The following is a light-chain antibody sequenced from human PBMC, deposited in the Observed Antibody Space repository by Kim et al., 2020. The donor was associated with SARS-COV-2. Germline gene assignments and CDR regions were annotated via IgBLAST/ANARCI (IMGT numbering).Light chain of an antibody. Sequence: GQSITISCTGTNSDVGAYNFVSWYQQHPGKVPKLLIYDVSNRPSGVSNRFSGSKSGNTASLTISGLQAEDEADYYCSSYTSSTTVVFGGGTQLTVL. J-gene: IGLJ2*01. CDR3: SSYTSSTTVV. CDR2: DVS. V-gene: IGLV2-14*03. CDR1: NSDVGAYNF.